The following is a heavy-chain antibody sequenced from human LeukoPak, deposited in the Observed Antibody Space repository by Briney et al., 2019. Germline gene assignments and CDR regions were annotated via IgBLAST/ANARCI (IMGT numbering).Heavy chain of an antibody. J-gene: IGHJ4*02. CDR3: AGESSASSLDY. CDR2: IYYSGST. Sequence: SETLSLTCTVSGASINSYYYSCIRQPPGKGLDWIGYIYYSGSTNYNPSLKSRVTFSLDTSKNQFSLNLRSVTAADTAVYYCAGESSASSLDYWGQGILVTVSS. V-gene: IGHV4-59*01. CDR1: GASINSYY. D-gene: IGHD3-22*01.